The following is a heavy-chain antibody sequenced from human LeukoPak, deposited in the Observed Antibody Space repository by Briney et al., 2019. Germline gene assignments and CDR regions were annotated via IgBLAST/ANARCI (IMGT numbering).Heavy chain of an antibody. CDR2: MNPNSGAT. V-gene: IGHV1-8*01. D-gene: IGHD5-24*01. CDR1: GYTFTSYD. J-gene: IGHJ4*02. CDR3: ARSRDGYEGYFDY. Sequence: ASVKVSCKASGYTFTSYDFNWLRQATGQGPEWMGWMNPNSGATGYAQKFQGRVTMTRSASINTAYMELSNLRPEDTAVYYCARSRDGYEGYFDYWGQGTLVTVSS.